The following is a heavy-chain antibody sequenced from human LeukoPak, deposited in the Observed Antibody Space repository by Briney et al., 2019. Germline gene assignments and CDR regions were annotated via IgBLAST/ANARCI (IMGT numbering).Heavy chain of an antibody. Sequence: QPGGSLRLSCAASGFTFGDTWMNWVRQVPGQGLEWVANIKQDGSEKFYVASVKGRFTISRDNGKSSLYLQMNSLRAEDTAVYYCARWVSLVMWGQGTLVTVSS. CDR3: ARWVSLVM. CDR2: IKQDGSEK. CDR1: GFTFGDTW. D-gene: IGHD1-26*01. V-gene: IGHV3-7*03. J-gene: IGHJ4*02.